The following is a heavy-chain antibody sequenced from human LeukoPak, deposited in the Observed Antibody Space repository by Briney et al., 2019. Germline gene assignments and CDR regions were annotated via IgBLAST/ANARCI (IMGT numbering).Heavy chain of an antibody. V-gene: IGHV3-64*01. Sequence: GGSLRLSCAASGFTFSSYAMHWFRQAPGKGLEYVSATSTNEGNTYYANSVKGRFTISRDNSKNMLYLQMGSLRAEDMAVYYCARAVGNSWSFDYWGQGTLVTVSS. CDR2: TSTNEGNT. CDR1: GFTFSSYA. J-gene: IGHJ4*02. D-gene: IGHD6-13*01. CDR3: ARAVGNSWSFDY.